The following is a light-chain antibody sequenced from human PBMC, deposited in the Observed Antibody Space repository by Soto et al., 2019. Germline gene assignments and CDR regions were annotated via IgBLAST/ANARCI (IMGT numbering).Light chain of an antibody. CDR1: QSISGY. V-gene: IGKV1-39*01. J-gene: IGKJ5*01. CDR2: AAT. CDR3: QQSYSTPFT. Sequence: DIQMTQYPSSLSASVGDRVTITCRASQSISGYLNWYQQKPGKAPKLLIYAATSLQSGVPSRFSGSGPGTDFTLTISSLQPEDFATYYCQQSYSTPFTFGQGTRWRL.